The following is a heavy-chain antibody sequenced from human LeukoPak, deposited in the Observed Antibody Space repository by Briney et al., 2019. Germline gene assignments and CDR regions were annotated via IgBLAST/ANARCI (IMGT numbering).Heavy chain of an antibody. Sequence: GGSLRLSCAASGFTFSSYGMHGVRQAPGKGLEWVAVIWYDGSNKYYADSVKGRFTISRDNSKNTLYLQMNSLRAEDTAVYYCARDTSGYSGYDSGFDYWGQGTLVTVSS. CDR1: GFTFSSYG. CDR3: ARDTSGYSGYDSGFDY. J-gene: IGHJ4*02. V-gene: IGHV3-33*01. D-gene: IGHD5-12*01. CDR2: IWYDGSNK.